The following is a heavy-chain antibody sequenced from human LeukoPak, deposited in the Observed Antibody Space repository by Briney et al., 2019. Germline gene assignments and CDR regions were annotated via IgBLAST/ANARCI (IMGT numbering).Heavy chain of an antibody. CDR3: ATLLSRDDF. Sequence: GRSLRLSCTTPGFRFSNYAMHWVRQAPGKGLEWVAVIWYDGSDEYYADSVKGRFIISRDNDKNMLFLQMSSLRAEDTAVYYCATLLSRDDFWGQGTLVTVSS. CDR1: GFRFSNYA. D-gene: IGHD3-10*01. CDR2: IWYDGSDE. J-gene: IGHJ4*02. V-gene: IGHV3-33*01.